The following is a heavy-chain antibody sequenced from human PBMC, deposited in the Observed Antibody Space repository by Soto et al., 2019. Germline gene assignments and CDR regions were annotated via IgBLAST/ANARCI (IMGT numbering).Heavy chain of an antibody. D-gene: IGHD4-17*01. Sequence: GGSLRLSCAASGFTFSNAWMSWVRQAPGKGLEWVAVIWYDGSNKYYADSVKGRFTISRDNSKNTLYLQMNSLRAEDTAVYYCARDFAPDYGDYFFDYWGQGTLVTVSS. CDR1: GFTFSNAW. J-gene: IGHJ4*02. CDR3: ARDFAPDYGDYFFDY. V-gene: IGHV3-33*08. CDR2: IWYDGSNK.